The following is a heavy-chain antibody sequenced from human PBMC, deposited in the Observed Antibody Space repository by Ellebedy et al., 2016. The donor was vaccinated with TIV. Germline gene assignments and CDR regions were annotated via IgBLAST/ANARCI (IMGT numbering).Heavy chain of an antibody. V-gene: IGHV3-23*01. CDR3: AKNVPGTYSSDY. J-gene: IGHJ4*02. CDR1: GFRFSTYG. D-gene: IGHD6-6*01. CDR2: ISANGAVI. Sequence: GESLKISCEVSGFRFSTYGMTWVRQAPGTGLEWVSTISANGAVIYYAAPVKGRFTISRDNSRNTVFLQMNSLRDEDTAVYYCAKNVPGTYSSDYWGQGILVTVSS.